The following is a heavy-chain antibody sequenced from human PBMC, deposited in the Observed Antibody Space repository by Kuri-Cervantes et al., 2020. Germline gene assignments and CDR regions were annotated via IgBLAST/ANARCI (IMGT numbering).Heavy chain of an antibody. Sequence: GGSLRLSCAASGFIFSSYTMNWVRQAPGKGLEWVSSISSSSSYIYYADSVKGRFTISRDNAKNSLYLQMNSLGAEDTAVYYCARGAETMIDYWGQGTLVTVSS. CDR3: ARGAETMIDY. CDR2: ISSSSSYI. V-gene: IGHV3-21*03. CDR1: GFIFSSYT. D-gene: IGHD3-22*01. J-gene: IGHJ4*02.